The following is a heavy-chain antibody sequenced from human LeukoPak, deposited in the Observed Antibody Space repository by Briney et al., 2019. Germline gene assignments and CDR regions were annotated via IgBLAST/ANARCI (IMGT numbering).Heavy chain of an antibody. CDR2: INANSGAT. CDR1: GYTFTDYC. V-gene: IGHV1-2*02. D-gene: IGHD6-13*01. J-gene: IGHJ4*02. CDR3: ARQLEVAAGWGF. Sequence: PVASVKVSCKASGYTFTDYCIHWVRQAPRQGLKWMGWINANSGATNHAQKSHGRVTMTRDTSISTAYMELSRLTSDDTAVYYCARQLEVAAGWGFWGQGTLVTVSS.